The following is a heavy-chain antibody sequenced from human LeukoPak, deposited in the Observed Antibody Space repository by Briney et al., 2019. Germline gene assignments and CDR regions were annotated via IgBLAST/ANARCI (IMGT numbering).Heavy chain of an antibody. J-gene: IGHJ4*02. CDR3: ASPDTAMVNGY. CDR1: GGSISSSSFY. Sequence: ASETLSLTCTVSGGSISSSSFYWGWIRQPPGKGLEWIGSIYYSGSTYYNPSLESRVIISLDTSKNQFSLNLRSVTAADTAVYYCASPDTAMVNGYWGQGTLVTVSS. V-gene: IGHV4-39*01. D-gene: IGHD5-18*01. CDR2: IYYSGST.